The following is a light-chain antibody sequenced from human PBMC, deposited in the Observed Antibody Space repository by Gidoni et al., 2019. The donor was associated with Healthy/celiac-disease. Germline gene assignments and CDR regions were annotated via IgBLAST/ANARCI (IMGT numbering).Light chain of an antibody. V-gene: IGKV1-5*03. CDR3: QQYNSYPWT. Sequence: DIQMTQSPSTLSASVGDRVTITSRASPSISSWLAWYQQKPGKAPKLLIYKASSLESGVPSRFSGSGSGTEFTLTISSLQPDDFATYYCQQYNSYPWTFGQGTKVEIK. CDR2: KAS. CDR1: PSISSW. J-gene: IGKJ1*01.